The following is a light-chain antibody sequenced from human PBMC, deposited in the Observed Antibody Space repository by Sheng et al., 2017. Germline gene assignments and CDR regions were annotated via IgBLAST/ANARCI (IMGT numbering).Light chain of an antibody. Sequence: EIVLTQSPGTLSLSPGETATLSCRASQTVTTFLAWYQHKRGQAPRLLIYSAFARATGVPARFSGGGSGTDFNLTITSLQSDDFAVYYCQQYNKWPPLTFGGGTKVEIK. CDR3: QQYNKWPPLT. CDR2: SAF. V-gene: IGKV3-15*01. CDR1: QTVTTF. J-gene: IGKJ4*01.